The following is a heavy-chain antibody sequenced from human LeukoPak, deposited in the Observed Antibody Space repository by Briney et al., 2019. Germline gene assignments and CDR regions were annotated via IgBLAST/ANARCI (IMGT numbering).Heavy chain of an antibody. CDR1: GASISSHY. CDR3: AKIEVGRFDP. Sequence: SETLSLTCTVTGASISSHYWCWIRQPPGTGLELIGDVYDRGSTTYNPSLKSRVSISVDTSRNQFSLNLRSVTAADTAVYYCAKIEVGRFDPWGQGTLVTVSS. D-gene: IGHD1-26*01. CDR2: VYDRGST. J-gene: IGHJ5*02. V-gene: IGHV4-59*11.